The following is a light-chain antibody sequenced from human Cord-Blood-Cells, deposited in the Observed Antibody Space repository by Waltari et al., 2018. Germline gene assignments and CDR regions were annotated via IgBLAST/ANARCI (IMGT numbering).Light chain of an antibody. CDR2: GAS. Sequence: DIVLTQSPGTLSFSPGERATLSCRASQSVSSSYLAWYQQKPGQAPRLLIYGASSRATGIPDRFSGSGSGTDFTLTISRLEPEDFAVYYCQQYGSSPGTFGQGTKVEIK. CDR3: QQYGSSPGT. V-gene: IGKV3-20*01. J-gene: IGKJ1*01. CDR1: QSVSSSY.